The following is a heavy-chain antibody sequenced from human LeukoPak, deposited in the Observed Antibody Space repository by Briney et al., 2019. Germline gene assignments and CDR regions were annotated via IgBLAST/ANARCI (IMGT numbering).Heavy chain of an antibody. Sequence: SETLSLTCTVSGGSISSSSYYWGWIRQPPRKGLEWIGSIDYSGSTYYNPSLKSLVPISVCTSKNQFSLKLRSVTAADTAVYYCARQRDYYYGMDVWGQGTTVTVSS. CDR2: IDYSGST. CDR3: ARQRDYYYGMDV. V-gene: IGHV4-39*01. J-gene: IGHJ6*02. CDR1: GGSISSSSYY.